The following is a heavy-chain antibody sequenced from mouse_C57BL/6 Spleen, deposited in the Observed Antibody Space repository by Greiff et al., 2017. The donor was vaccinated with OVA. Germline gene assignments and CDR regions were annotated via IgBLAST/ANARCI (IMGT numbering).Heavy chain of an antibody. CDR3: ARGLTGTSSWFAY. CDR1: GYSFTDYN. CDR2: INPNYGTT. D-gene: IGHD4-1*01. Sequence: VHVKQSGPELVKPGASVKISCKASGYSFTDYNMNWVKQSNGKSLEWIGVINPNYGTTSYNQKFKGKATLTVDQSSSTAYMQLNSLTSEDSAVYYCARGLTGTSSWFAYWGQGTLVTVSA. V-gene: IGHV1-39*01. J-gene: IGHJ3*01.